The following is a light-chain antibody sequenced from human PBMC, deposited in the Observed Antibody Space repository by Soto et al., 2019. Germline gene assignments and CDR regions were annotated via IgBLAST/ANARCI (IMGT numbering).Light chain of an antibody. V-gene: IGKV3-11*01. CDR3: QQFKSYPLT. Sequence: EIVLTQSPATLSLSPVERATLSCRASQSVSSHLAWYQQKPGQSPRLLIYDASSRATGIPDRFSGSGSGTDFTLTISSLQPEDFATYYCQQFKSYPLTFGGGTKVDI. J-gene: IGKJ4*01. CDR2: DAS. CDR1: QSVSSH.